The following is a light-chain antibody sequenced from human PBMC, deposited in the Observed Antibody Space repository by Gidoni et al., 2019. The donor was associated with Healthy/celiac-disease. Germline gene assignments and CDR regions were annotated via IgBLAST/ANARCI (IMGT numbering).Light chain of an antibody. CDR3: QSYDSSYV. CDR1: SSNIGAGYD. J-gene: IGLJ1*01. CDR2: GNS. V-gene: IGLV1-40*01. Sequence: QSVLTQPPSVSGAPGPRVTISCTGSSSNIGAGYDVHWYQQLPGTAPKLLIYGNSNRPSGVPDRFSGSKSGTSASLAITGLQAEDEADYYCQSYDSSYVFGTGTKVTVL.